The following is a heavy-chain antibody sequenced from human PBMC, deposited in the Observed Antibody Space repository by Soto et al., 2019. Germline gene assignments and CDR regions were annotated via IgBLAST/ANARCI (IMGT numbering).Heavy chain of an antibody. CDR3: AKDLRIAVACQLGIFDY. Sequence: EVQLLESGGALVQPGGCLRLSCAASGFTFSSYAMSWVRQAPGKGLEWVSAISGSGGSTYYADSVKGRFTISRDNSKNTLYLQMNSLRAEDTAVYYCAKDLRIAVACQLGIFDYWGQGTLVTVSS. V-gene: IGHV3-23*01. J-gene: IGHJ4*02. D-gene: IGHD6-19*01. CDR1: GFTFSSYA. CDR2: ISGSGGST.